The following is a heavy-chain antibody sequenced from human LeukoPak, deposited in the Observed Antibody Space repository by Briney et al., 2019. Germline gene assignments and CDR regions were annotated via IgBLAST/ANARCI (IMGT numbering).Heavy chain of an antibody. Sequence: GGSLRLSCAASGFTFSNYWMHWVRQAPGKGLVWISRINIDGSTTTYADSVKGRFTISRDNSKNTLYLQMNSLRAEDTAVYYCAKSSGSQWYFDLWGRGTLVTVSS. V-gene: IGHV3-74*01. CDR2: INIDGSTT. CDR1: GFTFSNYW. CDR3: AKSSGSQWYFDL. D-gene: IGHD1-26*01. J-gene: IGHJ2*01.